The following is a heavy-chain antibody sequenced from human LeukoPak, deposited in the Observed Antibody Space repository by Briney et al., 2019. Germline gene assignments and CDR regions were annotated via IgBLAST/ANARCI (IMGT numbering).Heavy chain of an antibody. J-gene: IGHJ4*02. CDR2: IKQAGSEK. CDR1: GFTFFSYW. V-gene: IGHV3-7*01. Sequence: VGSPRLSCVTSGFTFFSYWVRAVRPAPGEGLERVANIKQAGSEKYYVDAVKGRFTITRENTKNSLYLQMNSLRVEDTAVYYCARDDTVTTRVGFIDWGQGTLVTVSS. D-gene: IGHD4-17*01. CDR3: ARDDTVTTRVGFID.